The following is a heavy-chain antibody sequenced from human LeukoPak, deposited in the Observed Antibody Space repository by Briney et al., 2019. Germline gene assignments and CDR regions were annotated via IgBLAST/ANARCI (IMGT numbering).Heavy chain of an antibody. Sequence: SVKVSCKASGGTFSSYAISWVRQAPGQGLEWMGRIIHILGIANYAQKFQGRVTMTRDTSTSTVYMELSSLRSEDTAVYYCARGLPSSSWPLDAFDIWGQGTMVTVSS. J-gene: IGHJ3*02. CDR2: IIHILGIA. D-gene: IGHD6-13*01. CDR1: GGTFSSYA. V-gene: IGHV1-69*04. CDR3: ARGLPSSSWPLDAFDI.